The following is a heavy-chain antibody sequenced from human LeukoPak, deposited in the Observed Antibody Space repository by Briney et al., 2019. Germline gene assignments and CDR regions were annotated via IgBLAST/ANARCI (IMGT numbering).Heavy chain of an antibody. V-gene: IGHV4-59*01. D-gene: IGHD6-13*01. CDR3: ARRSWYVDY. CDR2: IYDSLST. Sequence: PPETLSLTCTVSGGSMSTYDWSWIRQPPGKALEWIGYIYDSLSTDYNPSLKSRVTISVDMSKNQFSLKLTSVTAADTAVYYCARRSWYVDYWGQGTLVTVSS. J-gene: IGHJ4*02. CDR1: GGSMSTYD.